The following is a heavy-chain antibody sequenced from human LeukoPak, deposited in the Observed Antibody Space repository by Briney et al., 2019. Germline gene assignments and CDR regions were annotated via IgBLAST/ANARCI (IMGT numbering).Heavy chain of an antibody. CDR3: ARGLEMATTGG. J-gene: IGHJ4*02. CDR2: IQYDGNAK. D-gene: IGHD5-24*01. Sequence: GGSLRLSCTASGFTFNTYAMHWVRQAPGKGLEWVAFIQYDGNAKHYADSVTGRFTISRDISTNTLYLQMNSLRADDTAVYYCARGLEMATTGGWGQGTLVTVSS. CDR1: GFTFNTYA. V-gene: IGHV3-30*02.